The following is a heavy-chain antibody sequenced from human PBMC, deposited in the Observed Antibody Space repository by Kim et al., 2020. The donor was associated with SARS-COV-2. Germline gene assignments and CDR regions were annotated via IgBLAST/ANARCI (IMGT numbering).Heavy chain of an antibody. CDR3: AREIVGASYSKIDY. J-gene: IGHJ4*01. CDR2: IYYSGST. Sequence: SETLSLTCTVSGGSISSSSYYWGWIRQPPGKGLEWIGSIYYSGSTYYNPSLKSRVTISVDTSKNQFSLKLSSVTAADTAVYYCAREIVGASYSKIDYWG. D-gene: IGHD1-26*01. CDR1: GGSISSSSYY. V-gene: IGHV4-39*02.